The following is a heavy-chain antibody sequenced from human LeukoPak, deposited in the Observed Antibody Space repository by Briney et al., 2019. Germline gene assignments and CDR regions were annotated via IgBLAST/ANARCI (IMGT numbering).Heavy chain of an antibody. Sequence: GGSLRLSCAASGFTFSSYSMNWVRQAPGKGLEWVSSISSSSSYIYYADSVKGRSTISRDNAKNSLYLQMNSLRAEDTAVYYCARDADGYGFDYWGQGTLVTVSS. CDR3: ARDADGYGFDY. V-gene: IGHV3-21*01. J-gene: IGHJ4*02. CDR1: GFTFSSYS. CDR2: ISSSSSYI. D-gene: IGHD5-24*01.